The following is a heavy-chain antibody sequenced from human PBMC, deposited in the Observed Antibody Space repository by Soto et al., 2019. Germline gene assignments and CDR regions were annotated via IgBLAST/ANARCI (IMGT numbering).Heavy chain of an antibody. J-gene: IGHJ4*02. CDR3: STYXYIXGSHRYXXXY. CDR2: IKSETDGGTM. CDR1: GFTFSQSW. V-gene: IGHV3-15*01. D-gene: IGHD3-16*02. Sequence: PGGSLRLSCATSGFTFSQSWMGWVRQAPGKGLEWVARIKSETDGGTMDYAAPVEGRFAISRDDSQKTLFLQLNSLQTEDTVVYYCSTYXYIXGSHRYXXXYXXPGTLVTVSS.